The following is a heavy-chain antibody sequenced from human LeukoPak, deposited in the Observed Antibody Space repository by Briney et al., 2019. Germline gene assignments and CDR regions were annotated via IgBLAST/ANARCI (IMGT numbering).Heavy chain of an antibody. V-gene: IGHV1-46*01. D-gene: IGHD3-22*01. J-gene: IGHJ4*02. CDR3: ARGMGVYYYDSRGYYFDY. CDR1: GYTFTSYY. Sequence: ASVKVSCKASGYTFTSYYMHWVRQAPGQGLEWMGIINPSGGSTSYAQKFQGRVTMTRDTSISTAYMELSRLRSDDTAVYYCARGMGVYYYDSRGYYFDYWGQGTLVTVSS. CDR2: INPSGGST.